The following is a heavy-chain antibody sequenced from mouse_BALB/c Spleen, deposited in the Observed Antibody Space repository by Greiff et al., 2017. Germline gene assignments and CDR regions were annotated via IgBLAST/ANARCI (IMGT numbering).Heavy chain of an antibody. J-gene: IGHJ2*01. CDR2: ISSGGGST. CDR1: GFAFSSYD. Sequence: DVHLVESGGGLVKPGGSLKLSCAASGFAFSSYDMSWVRQTPEKRLEWVAYISSGGGSTYYPDTVKGRFTISRDNAKNTLYLQMSSLKSEDTAMYYCARRNGNFDDWGQGTTLTVSS. CDR3: ARRNGNFDD. V-gene: IGHV5-12-1*01. D-gene: IGHD2-1*01.